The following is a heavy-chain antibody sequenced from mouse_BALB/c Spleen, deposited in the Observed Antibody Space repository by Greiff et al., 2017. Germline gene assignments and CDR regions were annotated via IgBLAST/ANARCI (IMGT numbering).Heavy chain of an antibody. CDR2: INPNNGGT. CDR3: ARFDYDGPRYAMDY. CDR1: GYTFTDYN. D-gene: IGHD2-4*01. Sequence: VQLQQSGPELVKPGASVKIPCKASGYTFTDYNMDWVKQSHGKSLEWIGDINPNNGGTIYNQKFKGKATLTVDKSSSTAYMELRSLTSEDTAVYYCARFDYDGPRYAMDYWGQGTSVTVSS. V-gene: IGHV1-18*01. J-gene: IGHJ4*01.